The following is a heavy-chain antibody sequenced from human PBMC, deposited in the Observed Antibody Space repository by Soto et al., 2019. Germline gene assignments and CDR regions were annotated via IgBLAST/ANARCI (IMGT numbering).Heavy chain of an antibody. V-gene: IGHV4-30-2*01. CDR1: GGSISSGGYS. J-gene: IGHJ5*02. Sequence: SETLSLTCAVSGGSISSGGYSWSWIRQPPGKGLEWIGHMYHSGSTYHNPSLKSRVTLSIDRSKKQFSLKLSSVTATETAMYYCAREHRYCSSTSCPPYNKNAWLDPWGQETLVTV. D-gene: IGHD2-2*01. CDR2: MYHSGST. CDR3: AREHRYCSSTSCPPYNKNAWLDP.